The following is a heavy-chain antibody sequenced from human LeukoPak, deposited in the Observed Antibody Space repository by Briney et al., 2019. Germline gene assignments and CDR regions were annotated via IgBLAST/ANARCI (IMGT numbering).Heavy chain of an antibody. D-gene: IGHD3-22*01. Sequence: GGSLRLSCAASGFTFSSYEMNWVRQAPGKGLEWVSYISSSGSTIYYADSVKGRFTISRDNAKSSLYLQMNSLRAEDTAVYYCARNGDSSGYPTPNWFDPWGQGTLVTVSS. CDR2: ISSSGSTI. CDR1: GFTFSSYE. J-gene: IGHJ5*02. CDR3: ARNGDSSGYPTPNWFDP. V-gene: IGHV3-48*03.